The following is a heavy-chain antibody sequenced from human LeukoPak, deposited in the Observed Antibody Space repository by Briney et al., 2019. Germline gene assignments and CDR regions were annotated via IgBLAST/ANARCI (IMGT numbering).Heavy chain of an antibody. J-gene: IGHJ6*03. CDR1: GGSISTIFYS. CDR2: FYSGGKT. V-gene: IGHV4-39*01. Sequence: SETLSLTCTVSGGSISTIFYSWGWIRQPPAKGLEWIVNFYSGGKTYYNPSLKSRVTMSADTAKNQFSLKLSSVTAADTAVYYCARSRQVAKNYYFYYYMDAWGKGTTVTVSS. CDR3: ARSRQVAKNYYFYYYMDA. D-gene: IGHD1-1*01.